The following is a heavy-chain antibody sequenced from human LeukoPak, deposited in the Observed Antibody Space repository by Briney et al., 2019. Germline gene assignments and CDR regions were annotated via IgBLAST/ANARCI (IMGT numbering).Heavy chain of an antibody. CDR1: GFTFTSSA. CDR3: AAVLVVTTIGAFDI. V-gene: IGHV1-58*02. J-gene: IGHJ3*02. D-gene: IGHD2-21*02. Sequence: SVKVSCKASGFTFTSSAMQWVRQARGQGLEWIGWIFVGSGNTNYAQKFQERVTITRDMSTSTAYMELSSLRSEDTAVYYCAAVLVVTTIGAFDIWGQGTMVTVSS. CDR2: IFVGSGNT.